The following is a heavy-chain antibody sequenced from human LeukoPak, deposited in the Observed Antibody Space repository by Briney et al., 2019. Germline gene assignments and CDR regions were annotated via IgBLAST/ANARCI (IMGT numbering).Heavy chain of an antibody. CDR2: ITSSSSYI. J-gene: IGHJ4*02. CDR3: ARDKVADY. CDR1: GFTFSSYS. Sequence: PGGSLRLSCAASGFTFSSYSMSWVRQAPGKGLEWVSSITSSSSYIYYAGSLKGRFTISRDNAQNSLYLQMDSLRAEDTAVYYCARDKVADYWGQGTLVTVSS. V-gene: IGHV3-21*01. D-gene: IGHD2-15*01.